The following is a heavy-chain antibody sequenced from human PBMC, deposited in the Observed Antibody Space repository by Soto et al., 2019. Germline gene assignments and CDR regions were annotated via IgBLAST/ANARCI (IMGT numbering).Heavy chain of an antibody. V-gene: IGHV4-4*07. D-gene: IGHD1-1*01. Sequence: SETLSLTCTVSGGSISRYYWSWIRQPAGKGLEWIGRIYSSGSTNYNPSLKSRVTMSVDTSKNQFSLKVSSVTAAGTAVYYCAIDSPVPVVGTYYYYGIDVCGHGTTVTVSS. CDR3: AIDSPVPVVGTYYYYGIDV. J-gene: IGHJ6*02. CDR2: IYSSGST. CDR1: GGSISRYY.